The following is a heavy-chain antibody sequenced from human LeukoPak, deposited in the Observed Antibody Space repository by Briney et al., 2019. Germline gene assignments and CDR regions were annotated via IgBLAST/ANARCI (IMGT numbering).Heavy chain of an antibody. CDR3: ARGDFDY. CDR1: GFTFYSYG. V-gene: IGHV3-30*03. J-gene: IGHJ4*02. CDR2: ISHDGSNI. Sequence: GALRLSCVASGFTFYSYGMHWVRQAPGKGLEWVAVISHDGSNIHYGDSVKGRFTISRDNSKNTLYLQMNSLRAEDTAVYYCARGDFDYWGQGTLVTVSS.